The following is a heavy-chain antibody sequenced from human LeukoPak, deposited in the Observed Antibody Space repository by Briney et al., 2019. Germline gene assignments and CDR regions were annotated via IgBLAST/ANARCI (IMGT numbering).Heavy chain of an antibody. CDR2: IKQDGGEK. V-gene: IGHV3-7*01. CDR3: ARAGVPATMIYYFDY. CDR1: GFTLSSYW. J-gene: IGHJ4*02. Sequence: GGSLRLSCGASGFTLSSYWMTWVRQAPGKGLEWVANIKQDGGEKYYVDSVKGRFTISRDNAKNSLYLQMNSLRAEDTAVYYCARAGVPATMIYYFDYWGQGTLVTVSS. D-gene: IGHD2-2*01.